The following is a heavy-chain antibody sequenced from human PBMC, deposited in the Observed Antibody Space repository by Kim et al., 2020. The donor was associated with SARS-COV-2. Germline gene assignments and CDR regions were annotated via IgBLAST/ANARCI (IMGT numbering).Heavy chain of an antibody. J-gene: IGHJ6*02. CDR3: ATNSYGLRGVGLEEDYYYGMDV. CDR2: ISTEGHIQ. Sequence: GGSLRLSCAASGFTFSLYPMYWVRQAPGKGLEWVAAISTEGHIQHYSDSVKGRFTVSRDNPKKTLYLEMNRLRAEDTAVYYCATNSYGLRGVGLEEDYYYGMDVWGHGTTVSVSS. V-gene: IGHV3-30*04. CDR1: GFTFSLYP. D-gene: IGHD3-16*02.